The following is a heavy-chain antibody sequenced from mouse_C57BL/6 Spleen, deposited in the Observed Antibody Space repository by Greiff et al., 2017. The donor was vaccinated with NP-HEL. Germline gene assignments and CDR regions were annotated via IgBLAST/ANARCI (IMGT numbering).Heavy chain of an antibody. V-gene: IGHV1-53*01. CDR2: INPSNGGT. J-gene: IGHJ4*01. D-gene: IGHD2-5*01. Sequence: QVQLQQPGTELVKPGASVKLSCKASGYTFTSYWMHWVKQRPGQGLEWIGNINPSNGGTTYNEKFKSKATLTVDKSSSTAYMQLSSLTSEDSAVYYCARASNSYYAMDYWGQGTSVTVSS. CDR3: ARASNSYYAMDY. CDR1: GYTFTSYW.